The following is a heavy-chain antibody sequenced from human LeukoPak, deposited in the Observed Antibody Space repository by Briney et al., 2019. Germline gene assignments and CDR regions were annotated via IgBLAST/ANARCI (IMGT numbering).Heavy chain of an antibody. CDR1: GYTFTGYY. D-gene: IGHD3-3*01. V-gene: IGHV1-2*02. Sequence: ASVKVSCKASGYTFTGYYMHWVRQAPGQGLEWMGWINPNSGGTNYAQKFQGRVTMTRDTSISTAYMELSRLRSDDTAVYYCARDTDDFWSGGMDVWGQGTTVTVSS. CDR3: ARDTDDFWSGGMDV. CDR2: INPNSGGT. J-gene: IGHJ6*02.